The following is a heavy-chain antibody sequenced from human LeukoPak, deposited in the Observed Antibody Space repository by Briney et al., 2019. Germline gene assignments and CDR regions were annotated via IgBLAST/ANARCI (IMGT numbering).Heavy chain of an antibody. CDR2: IYSGGST. V-gene: IGHV3-53*01. CDR3: AITDYDILTGYSSYYYYGMDV. CDR1: GFTVSSSY. Sequence: GGSLRLSCAASGFTVSSSYMSWVRQAPGKGLEWVSVIYSGGSTYYADSVKGRFTISRDNSKNTLYLQMNSLRAEDTAVYYCAITDYDILTGYSSYYYYGMDVWGQGTTVTVSS. D-gene: IGHD3-9*01. J-gene: IGHJ6*02.